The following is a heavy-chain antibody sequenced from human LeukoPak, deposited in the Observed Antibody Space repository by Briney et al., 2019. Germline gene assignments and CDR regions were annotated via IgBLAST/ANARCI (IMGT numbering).Heavy chain of an antibody. D-gene: IGHD1-26*01. CDR2: IWYDGSNK. V-gene: IGHV3-33*01. CDR3: ARVSGSYYYGMDV. Sequence: GRSLRLSCAASGFTFSSYGMHWVRQAPGKGLEWVAVIWYDGSNKYYADSVKGRFTISRDNSKNTLYLQMNSLRAEDTAVYYCARVSGSYYYGMDVWGQGTTVTVSS. J-gene: IGHJ6*02. CDR1: GFTFSSYG.